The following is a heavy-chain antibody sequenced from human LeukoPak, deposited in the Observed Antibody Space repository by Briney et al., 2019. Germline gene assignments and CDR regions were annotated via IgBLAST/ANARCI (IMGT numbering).Heavy chain of an antibody. Sequence: PGGSLRLSCAASGFTFSSYSMNWVRQAPGKGLEWVSYISSSSSTIYYADSVKGRFTISRDNAKNSLYLQMNSLRAEDTAVYYCARDAPCYYGSGSYYSWGQGTLVTVSS. D-gene: IGHD3-10*01. V-gene: IGHV3-48*01. CDR3: ARDAPCYYGSGSYYS. J-gene: IGHJ4*02. CDR2: ISSSSSTI. CDR1: GFTFSSYS.